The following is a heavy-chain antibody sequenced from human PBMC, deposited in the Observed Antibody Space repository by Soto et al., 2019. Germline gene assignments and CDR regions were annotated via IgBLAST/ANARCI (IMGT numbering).Heavy chain of an antibody. CDR3: AKDAYYYDSGGDFEGGYFDY. Sequence: QVQLVESGGGVVQPGRSLRLSCAVSGYTLKNYGMHWVRQAPGKGLEWVAVIVYDGSYKYYADSVQGRFTISRDNSKNMLYMQMNSLRAEDTAVYYCAKDAYYYDSGGDFEGGYFDYWGQGTLVTVSS. V-gene: IGHV3-30*18. D-gene: IGHD3-22*01. CDR2: IVYDGSYK. J-gene: IGHJ4*02. CDR1: GYTLKNYG.